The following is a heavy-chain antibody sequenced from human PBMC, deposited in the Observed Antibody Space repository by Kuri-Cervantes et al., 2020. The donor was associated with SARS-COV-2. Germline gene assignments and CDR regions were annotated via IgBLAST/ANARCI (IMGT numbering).Heavy chain of an antibody. Sequence: SETLSLTCAVYGGSFSGYYWSWIRQPPGKGLEWIGEINHSGSTYYNPSLKSRVTISVDTSKNQFSLKLSSVTAADTAVYYCARQLWFFGAFDIWGQGTMVTVSS. D-gene: IGHD5-18*01. CDR1: GGSFSGYY. J-gene: IGHJ3*02. CDR3: ARQLWFFGAFDI. V-gene: IGHV4-34*01. CDR2: INHSGST.